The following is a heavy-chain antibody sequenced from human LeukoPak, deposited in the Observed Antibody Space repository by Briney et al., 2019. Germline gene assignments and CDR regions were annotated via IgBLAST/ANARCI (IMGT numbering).Heavy chain of an antibody. V-gene: IGHV1-18*01. D-gene: IGHD6-13*01. CDR3: ARGTMGMKDYYYMDV. J-gene: IGHJ6*03. CDR1: GYTFTSYG. Sequence: ASVKVSCKTSGYTFTSYGIIWVRQAPGQGLEGMGWISAYNGNTNYAQKLQGRVTMTTVTSTSTAYMELRSLRSDDTAVYYCARGTMGMKDYYYMDVWGKGTTVTVSS. CDR2: ISAYNGNT.